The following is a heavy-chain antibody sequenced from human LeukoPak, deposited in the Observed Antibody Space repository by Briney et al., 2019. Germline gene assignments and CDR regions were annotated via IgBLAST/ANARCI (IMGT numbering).Heavy chain of an antibody. Sequence: PGGSLRLSCAASGFTFSSYGMHWVRQAPGKGLEWVAFIRYNGSNKYYADSVKGRFTISRDNSKNTLYLQMNSPRVDDTALYFCARAGFYSGWYVVEFWAHGTLVSVSS. CDR2: IRYNGSNK. CDR3: ARAGFYSGWYVVEF. J-gene: IGHJ4*01. V-gene: IGHV3-30*02. D-gene: IGHD6-19*01. CDR1: GFTFSSYG.